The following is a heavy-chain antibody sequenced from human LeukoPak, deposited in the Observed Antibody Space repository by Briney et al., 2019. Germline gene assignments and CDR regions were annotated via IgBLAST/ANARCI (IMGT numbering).Heavy chain of an antibody. J-gene: IGHJ3*02. Sequence: ASMKVSCKASGGTFSSYAISWVRQAPGQGLEWMGGIIPIFGTAIYAQRFQGRVTITAGESTSTAYMELSSLRSEDTAVDYCARVGGGITIFPLNAFDIWGQGTMVTVSS. CDR2: IIPIFGTA. D-gene: IGHD3-3*01. CDR1: GGTFSSYA. V-gene: IGHV1-69*01. CDR3: ARVGGGITIFPLNAFDI.